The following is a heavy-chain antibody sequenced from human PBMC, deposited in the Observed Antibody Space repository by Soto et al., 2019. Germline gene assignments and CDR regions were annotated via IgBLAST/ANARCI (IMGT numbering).Heavy chain of an antibody. CDR3: ARHQCLRAYLI. J-gene: IGHJ4*02. CDR2: IIPFFNVA. CDR1: GGTFSNYA. V-gene: IGHV1-69*01. D-gene: IGHD1-26*01. Sequence: QVQLVQAGAEMRKPGSSVKVSCKASGGTFSNYAISWVRQAPGQGLEWMAGIIPFFNVAHYAQKFQGRVTITADESTSTVYMELSSLKSEDTAIYYCARHQCLRAYLIWGQGTLVTVSS.